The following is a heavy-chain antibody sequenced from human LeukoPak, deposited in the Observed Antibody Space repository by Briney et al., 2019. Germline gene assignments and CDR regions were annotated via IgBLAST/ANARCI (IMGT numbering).Heavy chain of an antibody. CDR3: ARHTGYCSGGSCYGAF. CDR2: IYPGDSDT. J-gene: IGHJ4*02. CDR1: EYTFHSYW. D-gene: IGHD2-15*01. V-gene: IGHV5-51*01. Sequence: GESLKISCKGSEYTFHSYWIAWVRPMPGKGLEWIGIIYPGDSDTRYSPSFQGQVTISADKSIRTAYLQWSSLKASDTAMYYCARHTGYCSGGSCYGAFWGQGTLVTVSS.